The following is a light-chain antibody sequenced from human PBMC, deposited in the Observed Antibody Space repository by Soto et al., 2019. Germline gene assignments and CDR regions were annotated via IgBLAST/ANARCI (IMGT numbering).Light chain of an antibody. CDR3: QQRYNWPLT. CDR1: QTVSNF. Sequence: EIVLTQSPATLSLSPGEGATLSCRASQTVSNFLAWYQQKPGQAPRLLIYDASKRATGIPARFSGSGSGTDVTLTISSLEPEDFAVYYCQQRYNWPLTFGGGTKVDIK. J-gene: IGKJ4*01. CDR2: DAS. V-gene: IGKV3-11*01.